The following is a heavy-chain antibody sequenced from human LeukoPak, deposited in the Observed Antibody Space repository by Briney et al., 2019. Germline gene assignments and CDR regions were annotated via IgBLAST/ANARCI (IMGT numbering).Heavy chain of an antibody. V-gene: IGHV3-7*05. Sequence: GGSLRLSCAASGFTFSNYWMSWLRQAPGKGLEWVANIKTDGGEQYYVDSVKGRFTISRDNAKNSLYLQMNSLRADDTAVYYCARGEVTTLNFDYWGQGTLVTVSS. CDR2: IKTDGGEQ. J-gene: IGHJ4*02. CDR1: GFTFSNYW. CDR3: ARGEVTTLNFDY. D-gene: IGHD2-21*02.